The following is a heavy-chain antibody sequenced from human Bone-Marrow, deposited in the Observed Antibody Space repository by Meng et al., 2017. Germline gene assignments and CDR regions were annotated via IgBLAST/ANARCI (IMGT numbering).Heavy chain of an antibody. D-gene: IGHD6-19*01. V-gene: IGHV3-21*01. J-gene: IGHJ4*02. CDR2: ISSSSSYI. CDR1: GFTFSSYW. CDR3: ARAVAGAFDY. Sequence: GGSLRLSCAASGFTFSSYWMSWVRQAPGKGLEWVSSISSSSSYIYYADSVKGRFTISRDNAKNSLYLQMNSLRAEDTAVYYCARAVAGAFDYWGQGTLVTVSS.